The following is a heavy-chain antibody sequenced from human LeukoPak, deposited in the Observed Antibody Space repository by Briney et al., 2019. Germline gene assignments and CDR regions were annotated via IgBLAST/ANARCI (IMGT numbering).Heavy chain of an antibody. D-gene: IGHD3-10*01. Sequence: ASVKVSCKASGYTFTGYYMHWVRQAPGQGLEWMGWINPNSGGTNYAQKFQGRVTMTRDTSTSTVYMELSSLRSEDTAVYYCAVKYGSVYWGQGTLVTVSS. CDR2: INPNSGGT. CDR3: AVKYGSVY. J-gene: IGHJ4*02. CDR1: GYTFTGYY. V-gene: IGHV1-2*02.